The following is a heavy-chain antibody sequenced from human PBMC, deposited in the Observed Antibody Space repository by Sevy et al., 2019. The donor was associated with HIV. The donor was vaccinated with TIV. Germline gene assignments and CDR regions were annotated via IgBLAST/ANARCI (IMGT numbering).Heavy chain of an antibody. J-gene: IGHJ6*03. CDR3: ARVTGYYYYYMDV. Sequence: SETLSLTCTVSGGSISSYYWSWIRQPPGKGLEWIVYIYYSGSTNYNPSLKSRVTISVDTSKNLFSLKLSSVTAADTAVYNCARVTGYYYYYMDVWGKGTTVTVAS. CDR2: IYYSGST. CDR1: GGSISSYY. V-gene: IGHV4-59*01. D-gene: IGHD2-21*02.